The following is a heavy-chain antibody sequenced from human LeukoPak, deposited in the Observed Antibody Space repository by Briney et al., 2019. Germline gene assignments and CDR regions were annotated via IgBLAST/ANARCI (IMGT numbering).Heavy chain of an antibody. Sequence: PSETLSLTCTVSGGSISSYSWSWIRQPPGKGLEWIGYIHYSGSTTYNPSLKSRVTISLDTSKNQFSLNLSSVTAADTAVYYCARAPQWAAAGTFDYWGQGTLVTVSS. CDR3: ARAPQWAAAGTFDY. J-gene: IGHJ4*02. CDR2: IHYSGST. D-gene: IGHD6-13*01. V-gene: IGHV4-59*01. CDR1: GGSISSYS.